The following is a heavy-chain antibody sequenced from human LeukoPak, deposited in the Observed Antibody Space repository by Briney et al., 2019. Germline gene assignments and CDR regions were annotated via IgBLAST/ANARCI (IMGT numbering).Heavy chain of an antibody. CDR1: GGSISSYY. CDR3: AGEGYCRSGSCSDNWFDP. Sequence: SETLSLTCTVSGGSISSYYWSWIRHPPGQGLECIGYSYYGGSTNYNPSLKSRVTISLDTTKNQLSLNLSSVTAADTAVYYSAGEGYCRSGSCSDNWFDPWGQGTLVTVSS. D-gene: IGHD2-15*01. J-gene: IGHJ5*02. V-gene: IGHV4-59*01. CDR2: SYYGGST.